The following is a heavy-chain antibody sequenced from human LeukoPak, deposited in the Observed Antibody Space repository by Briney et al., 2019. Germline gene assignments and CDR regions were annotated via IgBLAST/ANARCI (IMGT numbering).Heavy chain of an antibody. J-gene: IGHJ6*02. CDR3: ATLQQHPSPYYCYGMDV. Sequence: GGSLRLSCAASGFTFSSYEMNWVRQAPGKGLEWVSYISSSGSTIYYADSVKGRFTISRDNAKNSLYLQMNSLRAEDTAVYYCATLQQHPSPYYCYGMDVWGQGTTVTVSS. CDR2: ISSSGSTI. V-gene: IGHV3-48*03. D-gene: IGHD6-13*01. CDR1: GFTFSSYE.